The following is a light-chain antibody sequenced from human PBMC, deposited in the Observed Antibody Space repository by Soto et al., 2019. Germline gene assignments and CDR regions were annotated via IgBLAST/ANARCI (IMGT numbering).Light chain of an antibody. Sequence: EIVLTQSPATLSVSPGERATLSCRASQSISSNLAWYQQKPGQAPRLLIYGPSTRATSVPARFSGSGSGTEFTLATSSLQSEDFAMYYCQQYTHWPVWSFGQGTKVEIK. CDR1: QSISSN. V-gene: IGKV3-15*01. CDR3: QQYTHWPVWS. CDR2: GPS. J-gene: IGKJ1*01.